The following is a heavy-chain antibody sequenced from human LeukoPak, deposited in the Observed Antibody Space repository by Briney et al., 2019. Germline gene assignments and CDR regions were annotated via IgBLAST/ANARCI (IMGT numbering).Heavy chain of an antibody. J-gene: IGHJ4*02. V-gene: IGHV3-48*01. CDR1: GFTFSSYS. D-gene: IGHD3-22*01. CDR2: ISSSSSTI. CDR3: ARVSPYNDSSGYYLDY. Sequence: GGSLRLSCAASGFTFSSYSMNWVRQAPGKGLEWVSYISSSSSTIYYADSVKGRFTISRDNAKNSLYLQMNRLRAEDTAVYYCARVSPYNDSSGYYLDYWGQGTLVTVAS.